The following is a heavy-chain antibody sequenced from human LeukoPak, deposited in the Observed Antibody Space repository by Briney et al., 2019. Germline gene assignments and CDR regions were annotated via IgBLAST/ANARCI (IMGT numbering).Heavy chain of an antibody. CDR2: ISGSGGST. Sequence: GGSLRLSCAASGFTFSSYAMSWIRQAPGKGLEWVSAISGSGGSTYYADSVKGRFTISRDNSKSTLYLQMNSLRAEDTAVYYCAKVEVRYDILTGYYPSWGQGTLVTVSS. J-gene: IGHJ4*02. CDR3: AKVEVRYDILTGYYPS. CDR1: GFTFSSYA. D-gene: IGHD3-9*01. V-gene: IGHV3-23*01.